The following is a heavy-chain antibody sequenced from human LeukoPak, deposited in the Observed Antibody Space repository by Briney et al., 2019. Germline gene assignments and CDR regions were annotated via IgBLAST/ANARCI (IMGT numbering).Heavy chain of an antibody. CDR1: GFTFSSYG. CDR3: AKDLEQLVPFS. Sequence: GGSLRLSCAASGFTFSSYGMHWVRQAPGKGLEWVAVISYDGSNKYYADSVKGRFTISRDNSKNTLYLQMNSLRAEDTAVYYCAKDLEQLVPFSWGQGTLVTVSS. D-gene: IGHD6-13*01. J-gene: IGHJ4*02. CDR2: ISYDGSNK. V-gene: IGHV3-30*18.